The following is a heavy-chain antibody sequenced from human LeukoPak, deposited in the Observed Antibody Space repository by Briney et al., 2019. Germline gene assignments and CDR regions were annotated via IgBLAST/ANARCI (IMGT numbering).Heavy chain of an antibody. D-gene: IGHD4-17*01. CDR1: GFTFSSYA. CDR2: ILYDGSNK. V-gene: IGHV3-30-3*01. CDR3: ARDYGDPRGSHYFDY. Sequence: PGGSLRLSCAASGFTFSSYAMHWVRQAPGKGLEWVAVILYDGSNKYYADSVKGRFTISRDNSKNTLYLQMNSLRAEDTAVYYCARDYGDPRGSHYFDYWGQGTLVTVSS. J-gene: IGHJ4*02.